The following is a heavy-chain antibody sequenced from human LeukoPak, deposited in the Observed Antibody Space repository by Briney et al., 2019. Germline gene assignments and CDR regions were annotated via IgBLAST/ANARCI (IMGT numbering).Heavy chain of an antibody. CDR2: ISGSGGST. J-gene: IGHJ6*02. D-gene: IGHD3-22*01. Sequence: PGGSLRLSCAASGFTFSSYAMSWVRQAPGKGLEWVSGISGSGGSTYYADSVKGRFTISRDNSKNTLYLQMNSLRAEDTAVYYCAKAQYDSSGYPLPAYYYGMDVWGQGTTVTVSS. CDR3: AKAQYDSSGYPLPAYYYGMDV. V-gene: IGHV3-23*01. CDR1: GFTFSSYA.